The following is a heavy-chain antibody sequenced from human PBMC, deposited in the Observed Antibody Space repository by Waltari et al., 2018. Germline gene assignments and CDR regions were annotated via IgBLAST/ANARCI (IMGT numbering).Heavy chain of an antibody. J-gene: IGHJ4*02. D-gene: IGHD2-8*01. CDR2: INQDGSET. CDR1: GLLFGRYW. Sequence: EVQLVESGGGLVQPGGSRGLSCAASGLLFGRYWLTWVRQAPGEGLEWVANINQDGSETYYVDSVKDRFTVSRDNADNSLYLQMNSLRAEDTAMYYCASRYCTISRCYASSWNSFDYWGQGTLVTVAS. CDR3: ASRYCTISRCYASSWNSFDY. V-gene: IGHV3-7*05.